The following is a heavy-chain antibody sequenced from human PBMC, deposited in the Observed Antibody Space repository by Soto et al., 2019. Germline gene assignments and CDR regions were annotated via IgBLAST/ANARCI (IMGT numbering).Heavy chain of an antibody. J-gene: IGHJ4*02. D-gene: IGHD5-18*01. CDR1: GGSISNYY. CDR3: ARESNKRGYSYGPDY. Sequence: ETLSLTCTVSGGSISNYYWSWIRQPPGKGLEWIGYIYSSGSTNYNPSLKSRVTISADTSKNQFSLKLSSVTAADTAVYYCARESNKRGYSYGPDYWGQGTLVTVSS. V-gene: IGHV4-59*12. CDR2: IYSSGST.